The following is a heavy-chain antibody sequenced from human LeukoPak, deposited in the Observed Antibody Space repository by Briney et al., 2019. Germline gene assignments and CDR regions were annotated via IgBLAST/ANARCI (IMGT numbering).Heavy chain of an antibody. Sequence: SETLSLTCAVYGGSFSGYYWSWIRQPPGKGLEWIGEINHSGSTNYNPSLKSRVTISVDTSKNQFSLKLSSVTAADTAVYYCAREKEYYDSSGYSTDAFDIWGQGTMVTVSS. CDR1: GGSFSGYY. J-gene: IGHJ3*02. V-gene: IGHV4-34*01. D-gene: IGHD3-22*01. CDR3: AREKEYYDSSGYSTDAFDI. CDR2: INHSGST.